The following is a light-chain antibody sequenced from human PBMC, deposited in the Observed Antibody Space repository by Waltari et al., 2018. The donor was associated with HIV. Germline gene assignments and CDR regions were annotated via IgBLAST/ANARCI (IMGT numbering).Light chain of an antibody. J-gene: IGLJ3*02. V-gene: IGLV1-40*01. CDR3: QSYDSSLSGWV. CDR1: SSNIGAGFD. CDR2: ANN. Sequence: QSVLTQAPSVSGAPGQRVTISCTGSSSNIGAGFDVHWCQYRPGTAPKFLIYANNNRPSGVPDRFSGSKSGTSASLAITGLQAEDEADYYCQSYDSSLSGWVFGGGTKLTVL.